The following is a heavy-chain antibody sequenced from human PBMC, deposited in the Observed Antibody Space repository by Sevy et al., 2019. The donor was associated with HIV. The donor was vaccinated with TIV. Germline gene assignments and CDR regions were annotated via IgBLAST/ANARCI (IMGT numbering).Heavy chain of an antibody. CDR1: GFTFNNFW. J-gene: IGHJ4*01. CDR2: IKPDGSES. D-gene: IGHD3-16*01. CDR3: ARAVGGGYFDY. V-gene: IGHV3-7*03. Sequence: GGSLRLSCVASGFTFNNFWMAWVRQAPGKGLEWFANIKPDGSESNHVGSVKGRFTISRINAENSLYLQMNSLTAEDTTVYYCARAVGGGYFDYWGQGTLVTVSS.